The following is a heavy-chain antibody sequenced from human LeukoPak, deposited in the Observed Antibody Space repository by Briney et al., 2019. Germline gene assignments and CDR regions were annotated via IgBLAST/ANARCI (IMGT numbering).Heavy chain of an antibody. Sequence: GGSPRLSCAASGFTFRSYDMHWVRQAPGKGLEWVAIISYDGSNKYHADSVKGRFTISRDNSKNTLYVQMNSLRDEDTAVYYCARGAAAGRYQYYYMDVWGKGTTVTVSS. J-gene: IGHJ6*03. V-gene: IGHV3-33*05. CDR1: GFTFRSYD. CDR3: ARGAAAGRYQYYYMDV. CDR2: ISYDGSNK. D-gene: IGHD6-13*01.